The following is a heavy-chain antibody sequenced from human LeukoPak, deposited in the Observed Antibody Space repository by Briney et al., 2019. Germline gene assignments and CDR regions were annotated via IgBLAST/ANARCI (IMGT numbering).Heavy chain of an antibody. CDR3: ARGQGYFDY. CDR2: ISYDGSNK. CDR1: GFTFSSYA. J-gene: IGHJ4*02. V-gene: IGHV3-30-3*01. Sequence: PGGSLRLSCAASGFTFSSYAMHWVRQAPGKVLEWVAVISYDGSNKYYADSVKGRFTISRDNSKNTLYLQMNSLRAEDTAVYYCARGQGYFDYWGQGTLVTVSS.